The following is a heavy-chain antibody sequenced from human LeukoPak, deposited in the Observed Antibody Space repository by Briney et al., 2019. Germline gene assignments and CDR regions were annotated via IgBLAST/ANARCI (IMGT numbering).Heavy chain of an antibody. V-gene: IGHV3-7*05. CDR3: ATATDTESPYRASDI. CDR2: IKQDGSDK. D-gene: IGHD1-1*01. Sequence: PGGSLRLSCVASGFTFSNYWMTWVRQAPGKGLEWVANIKQDGSDKNYVDSVKGRFTISRDNAKKSLYLQMNSLRAEDTAVYYCATATDTESPYRASDIWGQGTMVTASS. CDR1: GFTFSNYW. J-gene: IGHJ3*02.